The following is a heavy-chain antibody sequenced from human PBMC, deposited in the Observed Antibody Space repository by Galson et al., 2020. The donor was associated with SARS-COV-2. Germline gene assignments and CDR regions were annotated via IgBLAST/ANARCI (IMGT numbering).Heavy chain of an antibody. CDR1: GFTFSSYG. D-gene: IGHD6-19*01. CDR2: IWYDGSNK. Sequence: LSCAASGFTFSSYGMHWVRQAPGKGLEWVAVIWYDGSNKYYADSVKGRFTISRDNSKNTLYLQMNSLRAEDTAVYYCARDLRLADDYFQHWGQGTLVTVSS. V-gene: IGHV3-33*01. CDR3: ARDLRLADDYFQH. J-gene: IGHJ1*01.